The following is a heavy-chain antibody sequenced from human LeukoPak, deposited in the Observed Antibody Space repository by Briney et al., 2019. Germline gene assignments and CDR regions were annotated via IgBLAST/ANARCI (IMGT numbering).Heavy chain of an antibody. CDR1: GGSISSYY. V-gene: IGHV4-4*07. J-gene: IGHJ4*02. CDR3: ASSQNWAKGYYFDY. Sequence: SETLSLTCTVSGGSISSYYWNWIRQPAGKGLEWIGRIYTSGSTNYNPSLKSRVTMSVDTSKNQFSLKLSSVTAADTAVYYCASSQNWAKGYYFDYWGQGTLVTVSS. CDR2: IYTSGST. D-gene: IGHD7-27*01.